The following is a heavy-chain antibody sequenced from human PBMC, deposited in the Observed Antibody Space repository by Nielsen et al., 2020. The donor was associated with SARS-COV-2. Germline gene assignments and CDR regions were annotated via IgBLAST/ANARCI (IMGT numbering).Heavy chain of an antibody. J-gene: IGHJ6*02. V-gene: IGHV1-46*01. D-gene: IGHD6-13*01. CDR1: GYTFTSYY. Sequence: ASVQVSCKASGYTFTSYYMHWVRQAPGQGLAWMGIINPSGSSKSYAQKFQGRVTMTRDTSTSTVHMELSSRRSEDTAVYYCARGKGIAAALAYYYYGMDVWGQGTTGTVAS. CDR3: ARGKGIAAALAYYYYGMDV. CDR2: INPSGSSK.